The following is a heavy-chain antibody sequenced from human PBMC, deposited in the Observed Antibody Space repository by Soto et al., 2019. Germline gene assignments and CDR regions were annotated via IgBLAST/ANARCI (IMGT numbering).Heavy chain of an antibody. Sequence: PSETLSLTCTVAGGSFKIGSYSWSWIRQPPGKGLEWIGYVYHTWRTSYNRTCKSRVSISMDTSKNQFSQKLDSVTAADTAVYCCARGFAYFGSWGQGTLVTVSS. CDR1: GGSFKIGSYS. J-gene: IGHJ4*02. CDR2: VYHTWRT. CDR3: ARGFAYFGS. D-gene: IGHD3-3*01. V-gene: IGHV4-61*01.